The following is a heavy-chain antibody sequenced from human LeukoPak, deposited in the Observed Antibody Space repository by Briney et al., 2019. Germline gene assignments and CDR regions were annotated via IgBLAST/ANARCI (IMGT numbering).Heavy chain of an antibody. CDR1: GFTFSSNA. J-gene: IGHJ4*02. CDR2: VSGSGGST. Sequence: GGSLRLSCAASGFTFSSNAMSWVRQAPGKGLEWVSSVSGSGGSTYYADSVKGRFTISRDNSKNTLYLQMNSLRAEDTAVYYCVRNLAVAGTCFDSWGQGTLVTVSS. V-gene: IGHV3-23*01. CDR3: VRNLAVAGTCFDS. D-gene: IGHD6-19*01.